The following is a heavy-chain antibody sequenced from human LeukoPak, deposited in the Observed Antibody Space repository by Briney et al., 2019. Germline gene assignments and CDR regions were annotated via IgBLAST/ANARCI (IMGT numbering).Heavy chain of an antibody. J-gene: IGHJ2*01. CDR3: ARQRMEHWYFDL. CDR2: IYYSGST. CDR1: GGSISSSSYY. D-gene: IGHD1-26*01. Sequence: SETLSLTCTVSGGSISSSSYYWGWIRQPPGKGLEWIGSIYYSGSTYYNPSLKSRVTISVDTSKNQFSLKLSSVTAADTAVYYCARQRMEHWYFDLWGRGTLVTVSS. V-gene: IGHV4-39*01.